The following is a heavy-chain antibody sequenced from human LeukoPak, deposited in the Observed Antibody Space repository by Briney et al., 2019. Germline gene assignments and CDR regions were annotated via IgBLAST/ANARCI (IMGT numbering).Heavy chain of an antibody. CDR1: GFTFTSSA. CDR3: AADVSSGALDY. V-gene: IGHV1-58*02. D-gene: IGHD6-19*01. Sequence: TSVKVSCKASGFTFTSSAIQWVRQARGQRREWMGWIVVSSGNTNYAQKFQERVTITRDMSTSTAYMELSSLRSEDTAVYYCAADVSSGALDYWGQGTLVTVSS. J-gene: IGHJ4*02. CDR2: IVVSSGNT.